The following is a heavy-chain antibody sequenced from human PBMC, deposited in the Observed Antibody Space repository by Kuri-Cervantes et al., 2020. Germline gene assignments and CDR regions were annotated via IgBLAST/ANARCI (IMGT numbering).Heavy chain of an antibody. CDR3: ARWGGRIAAAARSFDY. CDR2: MYYSGSGHT. V-gene: IGHV4-61*01. Sequence: SETLSLTCPVSGGSVNIDRYYWSWRRQPPGKGLEWYGYMYYSGSGHTYYNPSLKIRVTIPVDTSKNQFSLKLSSVTAADTAVYYCARWGGRIAAAARSFDYWGQGTLVTVSS. CDR1: GGSVNIDRYY. D-gene: IGHD6-13*01. J-gene: IGHJ4*02.